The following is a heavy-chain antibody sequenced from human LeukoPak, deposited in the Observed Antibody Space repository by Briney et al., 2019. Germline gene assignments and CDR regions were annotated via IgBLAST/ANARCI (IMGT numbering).Heavy chain of an antibody. J-gene: IGHJ6*02. D-gene: IGHD2-15*01. CDR1: GFSVSSNY. CDR2: IYVGGST. CDR3: AGCSGGSCYSRGKYGVDV. Sequence: GGSLRLSCAASGFSVSSNYLSWVRQAPGKGLEWVSVIYVGGSTYYADSVKGRFTISRDNSKNTLYLQMNSLRADDTAVYYCAGCSGGSCYSRGKYGVDVWGQGTTVIVSS. V-gene: IGHV3-53*01.